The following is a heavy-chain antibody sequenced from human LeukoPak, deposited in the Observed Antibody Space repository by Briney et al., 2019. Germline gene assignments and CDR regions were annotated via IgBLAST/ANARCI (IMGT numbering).Heavy chain of an antibody. J-gene: IGHJ4*02. CDR3: ARDWYDSSGYPDY. D-gene: IGHD3-22*01. V-gene: IGHV3-66*01. Sequence: PGGSLRLSCAASGFSVNNNYMSWVRQAPGKGLEWVSVIFSDGGTFYSSSVKGRFTISRDNSKNTLYLQMNSLRAEDTAVYSCARDWYDSSGYPDYWGQGTLVTVSS. CDR1: GFSVNNNY. CDR2: IFSDGGT.